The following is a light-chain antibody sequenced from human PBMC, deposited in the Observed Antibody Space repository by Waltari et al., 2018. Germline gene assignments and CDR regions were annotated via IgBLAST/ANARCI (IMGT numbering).Light chain of an antibody. J-gene: IGLJ1*01. CDR2: GNN. CDR1: SSNIGRIT. V-gene: IGLV1-44*01. CDR3: AAWDDSLNGRYV. Sequence: SVLTKLPSASGTPGQRVTIPCSGSSSNIGRITVTWYPQPPGTAPTPLTSSNTQRLPGTAPKHLIDGNNQRPSGFPDRFSGSKSGTSASLAISGLQSEDEADYYCAAWDDSLNGRYVFGTGTKVTVL.